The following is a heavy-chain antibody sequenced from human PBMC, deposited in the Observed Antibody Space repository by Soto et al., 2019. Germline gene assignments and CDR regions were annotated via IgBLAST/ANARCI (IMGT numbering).Heavy chain of an antibody. J-gene: IGHJ4*01. V-gene: IGHV3-23*01. CDR1: GFTFNNIA. Sequence: PGGSLRLSCAASGFTFNNIAMGWVRQAPGKGLKYVSSINENGDSTFYADSVKGRFTISRDNSKSTLHLQMNSLRADDTAVYYCAKSDCGNCAWYFWGQGTMVTVSS. D-gene: IGHD2-21*01. CDR3: AKSDCGNCAWYF. CDR2: INENGDST.